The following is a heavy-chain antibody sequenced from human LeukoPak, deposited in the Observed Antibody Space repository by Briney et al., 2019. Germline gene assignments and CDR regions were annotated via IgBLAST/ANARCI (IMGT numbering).Heavy chain of an antibody. V-gene: IGHV3-30*18. D-gene: IGHD2-2*01. CDR2: ISYDGSNK. J-gene: IGHJ6*04. CDR1: GFTFSSYG. CDR3: AKDSRSAAVYYYYGMDV. Sequence: PGRSLRLSCAASGFTFSSYGMHWVRQAPGKGLEWAAVISYDGSNKYYADSVKGRFTISRDNSKNTLYLQMNSLRAEDTAVYYCAKDSRSAAVYYYYGMDVWGKGTTVTVSS.